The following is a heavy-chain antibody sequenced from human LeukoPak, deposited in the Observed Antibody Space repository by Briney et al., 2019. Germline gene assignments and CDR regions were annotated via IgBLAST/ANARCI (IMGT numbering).Heavy chain of an antibody. CDR2: ISYDGSNK. CDR1: GFTFSSYG. CDR3: AKDFPSSGWPYGAFDI. D-gene: IGHD6-19*01. Sequence: HAGGSLRLSCAASGFTFSSYGMHWVRQAPGKGLEWVAVISYDGSNKYYADSVKGRFTISRDNSKNTLYLQMNSLRAEDTAVYYCAKDFPSSGWPYGAFDIWGQGTMVTVSS. V-gene: IGHV3-30*18. J-gene: IGHJ3*02.